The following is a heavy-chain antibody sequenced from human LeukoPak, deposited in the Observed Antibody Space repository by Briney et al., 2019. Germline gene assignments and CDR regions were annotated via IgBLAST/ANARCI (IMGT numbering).Heavy chain of an antibody. D-gene: IGHD3-22*01. CDR2: IIPIFGTA. CDR3: AAVYADDSSGYQEDAFDI. J-gene: IGHJ3*02. CDR1: GGTFSSYA. Sequence: SVKVSCKASGGTFSSYAISWVRQAPGQGLEWMGGIIPIFGTANYAQKFQGRVTITADKSTSTAYMELSSLRSEDTAVYYCAAVYADDSSGYQEDAFDIWGQGTMVTVSS. V-gene: IGHV1-69*06.